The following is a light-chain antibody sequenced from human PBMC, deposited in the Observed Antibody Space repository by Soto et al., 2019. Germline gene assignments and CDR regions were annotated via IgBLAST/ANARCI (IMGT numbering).Light chain of an antibody. CDR3: ETWDSDTWV. CDR1: SGHRGYI. V-gene: IGLV4-60*02. J-gene: IGLJ3*02. CDR2: LESSGGY. Sequence: QSVLTQSSSASASLGSSVKLTCTLSSGHRGYIIAWHQQQTGKAPRFLMKLESSGGYNKGSGIPDRFSGSSSGADRYLTISNLQFEDEADYYCETWDSDTWVFGGGTKLTVL.